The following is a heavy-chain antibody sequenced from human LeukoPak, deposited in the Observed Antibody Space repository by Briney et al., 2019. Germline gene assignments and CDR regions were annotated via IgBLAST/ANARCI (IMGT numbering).Heavy chain of an antibody. D-gene: IGHD5-24*01. V-gene: IGHV1-46*01. CDR2: INPGGDNT. CDR3: ARIRDGYNDAYDM. CDR1: GYTFTKSY. Sequence: ASVKVSCKASGYTFTKSYMHWVRQAPGQRLEWMGLINPGGDNTNYAQNFQGRVTMTSDTSARTVYMELSSLRSEDTAIYYCARIRDGYNDAYDMWGQGTVVTVPS. J-gene: IGHJ3*02.